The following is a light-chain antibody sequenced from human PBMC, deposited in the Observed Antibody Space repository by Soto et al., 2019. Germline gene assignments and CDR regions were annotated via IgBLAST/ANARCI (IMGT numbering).Light chain of an antibody. CDR2: QAS. CDR1: QSTSSY. V-gene: IGKV1-5*03. Sequence: IQRTQSPSTLSASLGDRVTITFRASQSTSSYLAWYQQKPGKAPKLLIYQASSLENGVPSRFSGSGSGTEFSLTISSLQPDDFATYYCQQYSSHSTFGQGTKVDIK. J-gene: IGKJ1*01. CDR3: QQYSSHST.